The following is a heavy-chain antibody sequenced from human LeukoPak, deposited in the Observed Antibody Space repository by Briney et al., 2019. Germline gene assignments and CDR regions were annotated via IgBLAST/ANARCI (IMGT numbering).Heavy chain of an antibody. CDR3: ARGPGYYYDSSGYYGAFDI. D-gene: IGHD3-22*01. J-gene: IGHJ3*02. Sequence: SETLSLTCTVSGASISSGSYYWSWIRQPAGKGLEWIGEINHSGSTNYNPSLKSRVTISVDTSKNQFSLKLSSVTAADTAVYYCARGPGYYYDSSGYYGAFDIWGQGTMVTVSS. V-gene: IGHV4-61*10. CDR1: GASISSGSYY. CDR2: INHSGST.